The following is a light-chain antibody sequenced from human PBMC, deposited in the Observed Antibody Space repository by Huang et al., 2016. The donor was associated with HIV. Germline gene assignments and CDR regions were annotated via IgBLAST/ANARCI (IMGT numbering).Light chain of an antibody. CDR1: QGITKS. CDR2: ATS. J-gene: IGKJ2*01. CDR3: QQYYNTPYT. Sequence: DIQITQSPSSLSASVGDRVTITCRASQGITKSLVWYQQKPGKAPKLLLFATSRLERGGPSRFSGSGSGTDFTLTISSLQPEDFATYYCQQYYNTPYTFGQGTKLEIK. V-gene: IGKV1-NL1*01.